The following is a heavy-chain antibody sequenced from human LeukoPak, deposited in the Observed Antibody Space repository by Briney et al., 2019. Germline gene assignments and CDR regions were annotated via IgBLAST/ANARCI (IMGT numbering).Heavy chain of an antibody. CDR1: GFTFSSYS. Sequence: GGSLRLSCAASGFTFSSYSMNWVRQAPGKGLEWVSSVSSSSSYIYYADSVKGRFTISRDNAKNSLYLQMNSLRAEDTAVYYCARVAKIHYFDYWGQGTLVTVSS. J-gene: IGHJ4*02. CDR2: VSSSSSYI. CDR3: ARVAKIHYFDY. V-gene: IGHV3-21*01.